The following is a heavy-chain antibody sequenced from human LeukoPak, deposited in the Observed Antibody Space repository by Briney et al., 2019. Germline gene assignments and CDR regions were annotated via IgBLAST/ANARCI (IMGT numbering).Heavy chain of an antibody. CDR2: TYYRSKWYN. D-gene: IGHD4-17*01. Sequence: SQTLSLTCAISGDSVSSNSAAWNWLRQSPSKGLEWLGGTYYRSKWYNDYAVSVRSRLTINPDTSKNQFSLQLNSVTPEDTAVYYCARVSDYGDFDAFDIWGQGTMVTVSS. J-gene: IGHJ3*02. CDR1: GDSVSSNSAA. CDR3: ARVSDYGDFDAFDI. V-gene: IGHV6-1*01.